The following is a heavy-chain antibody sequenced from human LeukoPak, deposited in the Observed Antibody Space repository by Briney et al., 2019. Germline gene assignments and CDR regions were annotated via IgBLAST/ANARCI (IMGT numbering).Heavy chain of an antibody. CDR1: GFTVSSNY. CDR3: ASRREYFDWSFDKSYAFDI. V-gene: IGHV3-53*01. D-gene: IGHD3-9*01. Sequence: GGSLRLSCAASGFTVSSNYMSWVRQAPGKGLEWVSVIYSGGSTYYADSVKGRFTISRDNSKNTLCLQMNSLRAEDTAVFYCASRREYFDWSFDKSYAFDIWGQGTMVTVSS. J-gene: IGHJ3*02. CDR2: IYSGGST.